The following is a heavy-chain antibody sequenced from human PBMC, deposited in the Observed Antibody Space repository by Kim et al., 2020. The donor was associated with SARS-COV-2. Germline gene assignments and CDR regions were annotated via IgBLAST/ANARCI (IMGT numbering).Heavy chain of an antibody. Sequence: ASVKVSCKASGYTFTSYDINWVRQATGQGLEWMGWMNPNSGNTGYAQKFQGRVTMTRNTSISTAYMELSSLRSEDTAVYYCARGLHVRDWFDPWGQGTLVTVSS. CDR1: GYTFTSYD. CDR3: ARGLHVRDWFDP. V-gene: IGHV1-8*01. J-gene: IGHJ5*02. CDR2: MNPNSGNT.